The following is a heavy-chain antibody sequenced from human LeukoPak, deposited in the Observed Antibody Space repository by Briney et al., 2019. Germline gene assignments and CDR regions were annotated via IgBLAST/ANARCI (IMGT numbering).Heavy chain of an antibody. J-gene: IGHJ6*03. CDR1: GFTFSSYW. CDR2: IKQDGSET. Sequence: PGGSLRLSCAASGFTFSSYWMSWVRQAPGKGLEWVANIKQDGSETYYVDSVKGRFTISRDNAKNSLYLQMNSLRAEDTAVYYCARDRGIVGTTGYYYMDVWGKGTTVTVSS. D-gene: IGHD1-26*01. CDR3: ARDRGIVGTTGYYYMDV. V-gene: IGHV3-7*01.